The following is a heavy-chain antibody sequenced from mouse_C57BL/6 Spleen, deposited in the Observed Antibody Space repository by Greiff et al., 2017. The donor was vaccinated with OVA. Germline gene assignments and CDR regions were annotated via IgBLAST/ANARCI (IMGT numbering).Heavy chain of an antibody. J-gene: IGHJ3*01. D-gene: IGHD1-1*01. Sequence: EVNLVESGGGLVKPGGSLKLSCAASGFTFSDYGMHWVRQAPEKGLEWVAYISSGSSTIYYADTVKGRFTISRDNAKNTLFLQMTSLRSEDTAMYYCARPLTTVVAKGFAYWGQGTLVTVSA. CDR1: GFTFSDYG. CDR2: ISSGSSTI. V-gene: IGHV5-17*01. CDR3: ARPLTTVVAKGFAY.